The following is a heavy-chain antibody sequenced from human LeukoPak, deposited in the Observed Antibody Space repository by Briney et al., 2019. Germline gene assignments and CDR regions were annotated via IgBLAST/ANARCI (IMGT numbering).Heavy chain of an antibody. CDR3: AGSSYDSSGYYHDY. CDR1: GFTFSDYY. J-gene: IGHJ4*02. D-gene: IGHD3-22*01. CDR2: ISSSGSTI. Sequence: SGGSLRLSCAASGFTFSDYYMSWIRQAPGKGLEWVSYISSSGSTIYYADSVKGRFTISRDNAKNSLYLQMNSLRAEDTAVYYCAGSSYDSSGYYHDYWGQGTLVTVSS. V-gene: IGHV3-11*01.